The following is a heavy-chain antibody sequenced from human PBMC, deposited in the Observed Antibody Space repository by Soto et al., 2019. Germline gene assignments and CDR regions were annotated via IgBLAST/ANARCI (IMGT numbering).Heavy chain of an antibody. CDR2: ISPSSGHI. CDR1: GFTFSSCT. D-gene: IGHD2-15*01. Sequence: EVHLVESGGGLVKPGGSLRLSCAVSGFTFSSCTMNWVRQAPGKGLEWVSSISPSSGHIYYADSVKGRFTISRDKAKNSLFPQMNSLRGEDTAVYYCSGCSGGACHKNYGMDVWGQGTTVTVSS. V-gene: IGHV3-21*06. CDR3: SGCSGGACHKNYGMDV. J-gene: IGHJ6*02.